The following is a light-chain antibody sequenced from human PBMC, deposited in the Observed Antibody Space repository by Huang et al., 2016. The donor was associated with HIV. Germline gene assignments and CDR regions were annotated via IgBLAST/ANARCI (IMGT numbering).Light chain of an antibody. CDR2: DSS. J-gene: IGKJ4*01. Sequence: EIVLTQSPATLFLSPGERATLACRASQSIINYLAWYQQKTGQAPRLLISDSSNRATGSPARFSCSGSGTDFTLTISRLESEDFAVYYCQQRSRTFGGGTKVEIK. CDR3: QQRSRT. V-gene: IGKV3-11*01. CDR1: QSIINY.